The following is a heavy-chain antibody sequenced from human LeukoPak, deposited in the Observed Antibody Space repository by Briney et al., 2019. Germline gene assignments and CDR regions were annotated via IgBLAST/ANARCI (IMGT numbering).Heavy chain of an antibody. J-gene: IGHJ4*02. CDR3: ARGASPAY. CDR1: GGSFSGYY. Sequence: PSETLSLTCAVYGGSFSGYYRSWIRQPPGKGLEWIGEINHSGSTNYNPSLKSRVTISVDTSKNQFSLKLSSVTAADTAVYYCARGASPAYWGREPWSPSPQ. V-gene: IGHV4-34*01. CDR2: INHSGST.